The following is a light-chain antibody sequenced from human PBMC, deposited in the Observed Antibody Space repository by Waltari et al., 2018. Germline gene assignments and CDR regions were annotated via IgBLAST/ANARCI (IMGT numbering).Light chain of an antibody. Sequence: QSALTQPASVSGSPGQSITISCTGTSSDVGSYNYVSGYQQYPGRAPKLMIYDVSSRPSGVSNRFSGSKSGNTASLTISGLQPEDEATYYCSSYSRSAFLFGGGTKLTVL. CDR2: DVS. V-gene: IGLV2-14*03. J-gene: IGLJ2*01. CDR1: SSDVGSYNY. CDR3: SSYSRSAFL.